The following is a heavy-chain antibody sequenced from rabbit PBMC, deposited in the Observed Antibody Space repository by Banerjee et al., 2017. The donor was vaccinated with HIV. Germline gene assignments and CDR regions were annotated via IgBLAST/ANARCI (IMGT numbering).Heavy chain of an antibody. CDR1: GFTISSSYH. Sequence: QSLEESGGDLVKPGASLTLTCKASGFTISSSYHMGWVRQAPGKGLEWIGYINYGGSAYYASWVNGRFTISKTSSTTVTLQMTSLTAADTATYFCARDLAGAIGWNFDLWGPGTLVTVS. CDR2: INYGGSA. V-gene: IGHV1S40*01. CDR3: ARDLAGAIGWNFDL. J-gene: IGHJ4*01. D-gene: IGHD4-1*01.